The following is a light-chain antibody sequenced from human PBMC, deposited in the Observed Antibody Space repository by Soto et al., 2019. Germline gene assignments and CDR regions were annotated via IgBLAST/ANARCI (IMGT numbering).Light chain of an antibody. CDR1: QSVDSSY. Sequence: EIVLTQSPGTLSLSPGERATLCCRASQSVDSSYLAWYQQKPGQAPRLLIYGASSRATGIPDRFSGSGSGTDFTLTISRLEPEDFAVYYCQQYGSSYTFGQGTKLEIK. V-gene: IGKV3-20*01. CDR2: GAS. J-gene: IGKJ2*01. CDR3: QQYGSSYT.